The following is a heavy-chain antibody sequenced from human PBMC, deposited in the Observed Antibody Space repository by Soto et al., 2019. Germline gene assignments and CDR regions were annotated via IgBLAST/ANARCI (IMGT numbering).Heavy chain of an antibody. V-gene: IGHV3-30-3*01. CDR3: ERGDREDIAVVVGARPGEYGVDV. CDR1: GFTFRSYA. CDR2: ISYDGSNK. Sequence: QVQLVESGGGVVQPGRSLRLSCAASGFTFRSYAMHWVRQAPGKGLECVAVISYDGSNKFYRDSVKGRFTISRDNSKNTLCLQINSRSYEDTAVYYCERGDREDIAVVVGARPGEYGVDVCGQGNTVTVSS. J-gene: IGHJ6*02. D-gene: IGHD2-15*01.